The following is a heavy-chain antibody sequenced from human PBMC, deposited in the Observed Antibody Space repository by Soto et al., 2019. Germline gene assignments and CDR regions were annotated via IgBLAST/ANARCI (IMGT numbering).Heavy chain of an antibody. CDR2: IIPIFGTA. CDR3: ARVLDIVVVPAAISYYSGMDV. Sequence: SVKVSCKASGGTFSSYAISWVRQAPGQGLEWMGGIIPIFGTANYAQKFQGRVTITADESTSTAYMELSSLRSEDTAVYYCARVLDIVVVPAAISYYSGMDVWGQRTTVTAP. V-gene: IGHV1-69*13. J-gene: IGHJ6*02. CDR1: GGTFSSYA. D-gene: IGHD2-2*03.